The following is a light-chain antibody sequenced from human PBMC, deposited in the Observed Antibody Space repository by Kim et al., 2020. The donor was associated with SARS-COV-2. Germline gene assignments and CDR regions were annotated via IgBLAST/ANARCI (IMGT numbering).Light chain of an antibody. CDR3: ISYAGNDNMV. V-gene: IGLV2-8*01. Sequence: GQSVTFSCTGTSSNVGAYNFVSWYQQHPGTAPKLILHDVSGRPSGVPDRYSGSKSGNTASLTVSGLLPEDEAAYFCISYAGNDNMVIGGGTQLTVL. CDR2: DVS. J-gene: IGLJ3*02. CDR1: SSNVGAYNF.